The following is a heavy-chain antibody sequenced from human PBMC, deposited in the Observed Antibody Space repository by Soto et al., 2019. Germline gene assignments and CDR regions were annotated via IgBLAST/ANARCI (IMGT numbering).Heavy chain of an antibody. CDR2: IIPIFGTP. CDR1: GGSFSTYA. Sequence: SVKVSCKASGGSFSTYAISWVRQAPGQGLEWMGGIIPIFGTPNYAQKFQGRVTITADRSTSTAYLELNSLRSEDTAVYYCAAPRTDGYKVPNPSTYYYGLDVWGQGTTVTVSS. D-gene: IGHD5-12*01. CDR3: AAPRTDGYKVPNPSTYYYGLDV. J-gene: IGHJ6*02. V-gene: IGHV1-69*06.